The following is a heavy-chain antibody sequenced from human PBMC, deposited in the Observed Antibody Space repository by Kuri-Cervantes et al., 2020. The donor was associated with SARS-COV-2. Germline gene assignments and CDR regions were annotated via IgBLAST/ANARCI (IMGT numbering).Heavy chain of an antibody. J-gene: IGHJ4*02. Sequence: GESLKISCAASGFTFSSNAMHWVRQAPGKGLEWVAVISYDGSNKYYADSVKGRFTISRDNSKNTLYLQMNSLRAEDTAVYYCARAYCSSTSCQLDYWGQGTLVTVSS. CDR2: ISYDGSNK. CDR1: GFTFSSNA. D-gene: IGHD2-2*01. CDR3: ARAYCSSTSCQLDY. V-gene: IGHV3-30-3*01.